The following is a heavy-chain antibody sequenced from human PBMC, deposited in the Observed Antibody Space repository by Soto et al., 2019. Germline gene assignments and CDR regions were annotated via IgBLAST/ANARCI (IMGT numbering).Heavy chain of an antibody. CDR3: ARVGADCRGRSCYGGWFAP. CDR1: GGSVSSGSYY. D-gene: IGHD2-15*01. Sequence: QVQLQESGPGLVKPSETLSLTCTVSGGSVSSGSYYWSWIRQPPGKGLEWIGYIYYSGSTNYNPPSMSRVTLPVDTSKRPFSLKLSSVTAADTAVYYWARVGADCRGRSCYGGWFAPWGQGSLVTVSS. J-gene: IGHJ5*02. CDR2: IYYSGST. V-gene: IGHV4-61*01.